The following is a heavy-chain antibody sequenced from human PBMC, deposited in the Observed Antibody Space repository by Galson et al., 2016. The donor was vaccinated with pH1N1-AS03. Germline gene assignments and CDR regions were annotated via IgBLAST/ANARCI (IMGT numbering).Heavy chain of an antibody. D-gene: IGHD3-16*01. CDR2: IRKDGSEK. V-gene: IGHV3-7*01. CDR1: GFNLGTYW. J-gene: IGHJ3*02. Sequence: SLRLSCAASGFNLGTYWMTWVRQVPGKGLEWLANIRKDGSEKSYVDSVRGRFSISRDNAKNSLYLQMDSLRAEDTGVYYCARDANYHDNNAYYDVFDIWGPGTVVTVSS. CDR3: ARDANYHDNNAYYDVFDI.